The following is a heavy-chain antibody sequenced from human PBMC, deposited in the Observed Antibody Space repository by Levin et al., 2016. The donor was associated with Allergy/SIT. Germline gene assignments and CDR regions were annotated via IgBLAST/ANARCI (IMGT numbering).Heavy chain of an antibody. V-gene: IGHV3-11*06. CDR3: ARASGDWADS. J-gene: IGHJ4*02. D-gene: IGHD2-21*01. Sequence: GESLKISCAASGFSLRDYYMGWLRQAPGTGLEWVSYVSPNSRLTNYADSVKGRFTISRDNAKNSLFLQMTSLRVEDTAVYYCARASGDWADSWGLGTLVTVSP. CDR2: VSPNSRLT. CDR1: GFSLRDYY.